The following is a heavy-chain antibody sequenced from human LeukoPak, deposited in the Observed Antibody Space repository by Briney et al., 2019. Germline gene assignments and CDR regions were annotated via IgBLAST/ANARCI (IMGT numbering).Heavy chain of an antibody. Sequence: PGGSLRLSCAASGFTFSSYWMHWVRHAPGKGLVWVSRINSDGSSTSYADSVKGRFTISRDNAKNTLYLQMNSLRAEDTAVYYCARARYFDWSDAFDIWGQGTMVTVSS. CDR3: ARARYFDWSDAFDI. D-gene: IGHD3-9*01. CDR2: INSDGSST. V-gene: IGHV3-74*01. J-gene: IGHJ3*02. CDR1: GFTFSSYW.